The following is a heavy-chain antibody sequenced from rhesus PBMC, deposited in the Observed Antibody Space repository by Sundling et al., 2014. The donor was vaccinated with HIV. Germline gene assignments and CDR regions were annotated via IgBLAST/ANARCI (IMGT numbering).Heavy chain of an antibody. Sequence: QVQLQESGPGLVKPSETLSLTCAVSGYSISSGYYWNWIRQSPGKGLVWIGNIYGSGGSNRLNPSLRSRVSLSVDTSTNQISLKLSSVTAADTAVYYCARQPSIEPLNSAYGLDSWGRGVVVTVSS. CDR1: GYSISSGYY. CDR2: IYGSGGSN. CDR3: ARQPSIEPLNSAYGLDS. J-gene: IGHJ6*01. V-gene: IGHV4-93*02. D-gene: IGHD3-3*01.